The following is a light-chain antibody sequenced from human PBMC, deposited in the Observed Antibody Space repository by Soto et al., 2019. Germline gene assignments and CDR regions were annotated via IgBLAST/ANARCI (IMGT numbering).Light chain of an antibody. CDR3: QQYNNWPRVT. J-gene: IGKJ3*01. CDR1: QSVSSD. V-gene: IGKV3-15*01. Sequence: IVMTHSPATLSVSPGERATLSCRASQSVSSDLAWYQQKSGQAPRLLIYDASTRATGIPARFSGSGSGTEFTLTISSLQSEDFAVYYCQQYNNWPRVTFGPGTKVDI. CDR2: DAS.